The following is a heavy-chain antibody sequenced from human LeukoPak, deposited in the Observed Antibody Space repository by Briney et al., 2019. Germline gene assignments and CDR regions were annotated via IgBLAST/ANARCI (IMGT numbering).Heavy chain of an antibody. Sequence: ASVKVSCKASGYTFTSYGISWVRQAPGQGLEWMGWINTNTGNPTYAQGFTGRFVFSLDTSVSTAYLQISSLKAEDTAVYYCAKDGGGDWLFTYFDYWGQGTLVTVSS. D-gene: IGHD3-9*01. J-gene: IGHJ4*02. CDR3: AKDGGGDWLFTYFDY. CDR2: INTNTGNP. CDR1: GYTFTSYG. V-gene: IGHV7-4-1*02.